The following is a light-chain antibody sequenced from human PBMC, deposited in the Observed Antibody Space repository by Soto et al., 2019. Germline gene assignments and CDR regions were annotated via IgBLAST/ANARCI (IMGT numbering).Light chain of an antibody. J-gene: IGKJ2*01. V-gene: IGKV3-20*01. CDR2: GAS. CDR3: QQYGSSPPRYT. Sequence: EIVLTQSPGTLSLSPGERATLSCRASQSVSSSYLAWYQQKPGQAPRLLIYGASSRATGIPDRFSGSGSGTDFTLTISRLEPEDFAVYYCQQYGSSPPRYTFGQGTKVDI. CDR1: QSVSSSY.